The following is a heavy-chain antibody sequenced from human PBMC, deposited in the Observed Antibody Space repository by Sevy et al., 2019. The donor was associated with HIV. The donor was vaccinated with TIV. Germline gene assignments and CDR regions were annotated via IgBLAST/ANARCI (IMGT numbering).Heavy chain of an antibody. CDR3: ARMGGLTDYGMDV. Sequence: SETLSLTCTVSGGSVTSDSYYWTWIRQPPGKGLECLGYMFYTGSTNYNPSLMSRVTISVDTSKNQFSLKLSSVTAADTVVYYCARMGGLTDYGMDVWGQGTTVTVSS. D-gene: IGHD1-26*01. CDR2: MFYTGST. V-gene: IGHV4-61*01. J-gene: IGHJ6*02. CDR1: GGSVTSDSYY.